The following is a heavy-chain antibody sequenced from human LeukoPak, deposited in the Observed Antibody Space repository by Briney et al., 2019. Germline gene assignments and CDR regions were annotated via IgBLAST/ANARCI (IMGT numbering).Heavy chain of an antibody. CDR2: IIPIFGTA. J-gene: IGHJ3*02. D-gene: IGHD2-15*01. CDR1: GGTFSSYA. Sequence: SVKVSCKASGGTFSSYAISWVRQAPGQGLEWMGGIIPIFGTANYAQKFQGRVTITTDESTSTAYMELSSLRSEHTAVYYCASSSTPPQLAFDIWGQGTMVTVSS. CDR3: ASSSTPPQLAFDI. V-gene: IGHV1-69*05.